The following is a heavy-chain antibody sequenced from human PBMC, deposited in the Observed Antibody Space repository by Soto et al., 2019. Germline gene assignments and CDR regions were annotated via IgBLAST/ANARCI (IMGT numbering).Heavy chain of an antibody. CDR3: ARERGTVGVVAAAYYYYMDV. J-gene: IGHJ6*03. V-gene: IGHV4-34*01. CDR1: GGSFSGYY. CDR2: INHSGST. Sequence: KPSETLSLTCAVYGGSFSGYYWSWIRQPPGKGLEWIGEINHSGSTNYNPSLKSRVTISVDTSKNQFSLKLSSVTAADTAVYYCARERGTVGVVAAAYYYYMDVWGRGTTVTVSS. D-gene: IGHD2-15*01.